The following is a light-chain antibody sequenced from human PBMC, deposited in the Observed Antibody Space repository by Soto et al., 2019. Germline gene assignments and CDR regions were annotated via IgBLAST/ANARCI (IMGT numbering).Light chain of an antibody. Sequence: EIVLTQSPGTLSLSPGERATLSCRATQIVSSSYLAWYQQKPGQAPRLLIYGASNRATGIPDRFSASGSGTDFTLTISRLEAEDFELYYCQQYGDSPLAFGGGTKVDIK. CDR1: QIVSSSY. V-gene: IGKV3-20*01. J-gene: IGKJ4*01. CDR2: GAS. CDR3: QQYGDSPLA.